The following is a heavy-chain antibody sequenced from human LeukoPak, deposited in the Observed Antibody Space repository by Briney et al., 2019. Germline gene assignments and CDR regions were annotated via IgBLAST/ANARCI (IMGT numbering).Heavy chain of an antibody. CDR2: IYYSGST. V-gene: IGHV4-59*01. CDR3: ARDPSGYYDSSGYL. Sequence: PSETLSLTCTVSGGSISSYYWSWIRQPPGKGLKWIGYIYYSGSTNYNPSLKSRVTISVDTSKNQFSLKLSSVTAADTAVYYCARDPSGYYDSSGYLWGQGTLVTVSS. CDR1: GGSISSYY. J-gene: IGHJ5*02. D-gene: IGHD3-22*01.